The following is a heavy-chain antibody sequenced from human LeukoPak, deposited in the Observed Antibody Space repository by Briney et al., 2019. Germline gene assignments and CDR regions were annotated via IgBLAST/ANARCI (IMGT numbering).Heavy chain of an antibody. J-gene: IGHJ3*02. V-gene: IGHV3-48*03. D-gene: IGHD5-12*01. CDR1: GFTFSSYE. Sequence: PGGSLRLSCAASGFTFSSYEMNWVRQAPGKGLEWVSYISSSSSNIYYADSVKGRFTISRDNAKTSLYLQMNSLRAEDTAVYYCARDRSPIVATTDAFDIWGQGTMVTVSS. CDR3: ARDRSPIVATTDAFDI. CDR2: ISSSSSNI.